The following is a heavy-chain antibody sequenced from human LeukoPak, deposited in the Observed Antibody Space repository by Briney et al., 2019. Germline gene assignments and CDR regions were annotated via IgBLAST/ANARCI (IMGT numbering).Heavy chain of an antibody. CDR1: GFTFSSYA. CDR3: AKDLRYSGSPRAFDF. J-gene: IGHJ3*01. V-gene: IGHV3-23*01. CDR2: IGGSGSNT. Sequence: QSGGSLRLSCAASGFTFSSYAMSWVRQAPGKGLEWVSTIGGSGSNTFYADSVKGRFTISRDNSKNTLYLQMNSLRAEDTAVYYCAKDLRYSGSPRAFDFWGQGTMVTVSS. D-gene: IGHD1-26*01.